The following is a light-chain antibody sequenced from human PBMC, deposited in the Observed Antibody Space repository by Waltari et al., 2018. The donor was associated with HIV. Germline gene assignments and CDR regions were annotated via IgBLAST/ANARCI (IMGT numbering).Light chain of an antibody. CDR3: ALWTDSLSGLV. CDR2: RTT. J-gene: IGLJ3*02. Sequence: QLVLTQTHSPSETPGQRVTIACSGVPANIEVASVTCYHHVPGPAPRLLNYRTTQRPAGIPDRFSGSISGTSALLAISGLRYEDHGDHYCALWTDSLSGLVFGGGTKVTVL. V-gene: IGLV1-44*01. CDR1: PANIEVAS.